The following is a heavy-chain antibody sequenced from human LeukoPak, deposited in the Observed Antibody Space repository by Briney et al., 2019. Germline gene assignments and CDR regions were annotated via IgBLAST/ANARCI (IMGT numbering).Heavy chain of an antibody. Sequence: GGSLRLSCAASGFTFSSYGMHWVRQAPGKGLEWVAVISYDGSNKYYADSVKGRVTISRDNSKNTLYLQMNSLRAEDTAVYYCAKDKARAVAGSDYFDYWGQGTLVTVSS. CDR1: GFTFSSYG. J-gene: IGHJ4*02. D-gene: IGHD6-19*01. V-gene: IGHV3-30*18. CDR3: AKDKARAVAGSDYFDY. CDR2: ISYDGSNK.